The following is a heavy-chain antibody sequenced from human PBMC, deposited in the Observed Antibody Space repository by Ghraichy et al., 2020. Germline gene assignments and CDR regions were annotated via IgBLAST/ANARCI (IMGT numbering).Heavy chain of an antibody. V-gene: IGHV3-21*01. Sequence: GALRLSCTASGFTFSDYSMIWVRQAPGKGLEWVSSISRRSSPTYYADSVQGRFTISRDNAKNSVYLQMNSLRAEDTALYYCVRQVGDDSSNWFDPWGQGTLVTVSS. CDR2: ISRRSSPT. CDR3: VRQVGDDSSNWFDP. CDR1: GFTFSDYS. D-gene: IGHD5-18*01. J-gene: IGHJ5*02.